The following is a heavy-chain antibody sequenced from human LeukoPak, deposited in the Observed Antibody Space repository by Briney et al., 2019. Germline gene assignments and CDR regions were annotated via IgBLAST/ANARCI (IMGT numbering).Heavy chain of an antibody. CDR2: INHSGST. CDR1: GGSFSGYY. J-gene: IGHJ4*02. V-gene: IGHV4-34*01. Sequence: SETLSLTCAVYGGSFSGYYWSWIRQPPGKGLEWIGEINHSGSTNYNPSLKSRVTISVDTSKNQFSLKLSSVTAADTAVYYCARLQYFDWLFQAPGLFDYWGQGTLVTVSS. CDR3: ARLQYFDWLFQAPGLFDY. D-gene: IGHD3-9*01.